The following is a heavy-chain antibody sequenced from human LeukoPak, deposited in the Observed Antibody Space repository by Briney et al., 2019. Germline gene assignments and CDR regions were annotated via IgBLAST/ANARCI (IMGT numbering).Heavy chain of an antibody. CDR1: GFTFSNAW. V-gene: IGHV3-15*01. J-gene: IGHJ4*02. CDR2: IKSKTDGETT. Sequence: GGSLRLSCAASGFTFSNAWFCWVRLAPRKGLGWVGRIKSKTDGETTDYAAPVKGRFTISRADSKNTLYLQMSSLRTGDIAVYCCTTVAPVDYWGEGPLVPVSS. CDR3: TTVAPVDY.